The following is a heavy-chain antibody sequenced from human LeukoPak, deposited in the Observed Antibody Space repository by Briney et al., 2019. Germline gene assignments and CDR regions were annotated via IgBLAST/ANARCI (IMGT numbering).Heavy chain of an antibody. V-gene: IGHV3-23*01. CDR3: AKDVRGYNRPIDH. CDR2: IGGGGDST. CDR1: GFTFNSYA. D-gene: IGHD3-10*02. J-gene: IGHJ4*02. Sequence: GGSLRLSCAASGFTFNSYAMNWVRQAPGTGLEWVSVIGGGGDSTYYADSVKGRFTISRDNSKNTLYLQMNSLRAEDTAIYYCAKDVRGYNRPIDHWGQGTLVTVSS.